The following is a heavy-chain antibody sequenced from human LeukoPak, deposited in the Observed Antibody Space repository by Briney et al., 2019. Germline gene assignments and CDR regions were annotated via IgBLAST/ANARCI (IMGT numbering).Heavy chain of an antibody. CDR2: ISGDGTTR. CDR3: TREDYYYAAGY. V-gene: IGHV3-11*04. D-gene: IGHD3-10*01. Sequence: GGSLRLSCAASGFTFSDYYMSWVRQAPGKGLEWVSYISGDGTTRYHADSVRGRFTVSRDKSKNSLFLPMNSLRAEDTAIYYCTREDYYYAAGYWGQGTLVTVSS. CDR1: GFTFSDYY. J-gene: IGHJ4*02.